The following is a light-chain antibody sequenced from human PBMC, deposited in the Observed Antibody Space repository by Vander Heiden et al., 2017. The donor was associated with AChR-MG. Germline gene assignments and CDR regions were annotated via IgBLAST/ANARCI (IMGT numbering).Light chain of an antibody. J-gene: IGKJ3*01. CDR2: WAS. V-gene: IGKV4-1*01. Sequence: IVMTPSPDSLAVSLGERATINCTSRQRVLYSSNNKNYLAWYQQKQGQPPKLLIYWASTRESGVPDRFSGSGSGTDFTLTISSLQAEDVAVYYCQQYDSTALTFGLGPKWISN. CDR3: QQYDSTALT. CDR1: QRVLYSSNNKNY.